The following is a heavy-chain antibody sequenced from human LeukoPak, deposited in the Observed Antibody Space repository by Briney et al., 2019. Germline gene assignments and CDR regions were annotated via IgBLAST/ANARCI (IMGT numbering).Heavy chain of an antibody. CDR2: IGGSGGST. D-gene: IGHD6-6*01. Sequence: GGSLRLSCAASGFTFSSYAMSWVRQAPGKGLEWVSAIGGSGGSTYYADSVKGRFTISRDNSKNTLYLQMNSLRAEDTAVYYCARHRAYSSSSPFDYWGQGTLVTVSS. CDR1: GFTFSSYA. CDR3: ARHRAYSSSSPFDY. V-gene: IGHV3-23*01. J-gene: IGHJ4*02.